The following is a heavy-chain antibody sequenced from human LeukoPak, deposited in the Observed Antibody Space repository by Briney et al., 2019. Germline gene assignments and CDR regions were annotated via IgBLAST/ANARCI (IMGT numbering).Heavy chain of an antibody. Sequence: GGSLRLSCAASGFTFSTSAMSWVRQAPGKGLEWVSAISGSGGSTYYADSVKGRFTVSRDNSKNTLYLQMNSLRAEDTAVFYCAKECSGGSCYSNSQYYYYGMDVWGQGTTVTVSS. CDR3: AKECSGGSCYSNSQYYYYGMDV. CDR2: ISGSGGST. V-gene: IGHV3-23*01. CDR1: GFTFSTSA. D-gene: IGHD2-15*01. J-gene: IGHJ6*02.